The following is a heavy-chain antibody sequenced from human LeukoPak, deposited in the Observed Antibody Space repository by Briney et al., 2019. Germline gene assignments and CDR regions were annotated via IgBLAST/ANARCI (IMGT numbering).Heavy chain of an antibody. Sequence: PSETLSLTCAVSGGSISSTNWWSWVRQPPGKGLEWIGEIYRSGTTNYKPSLKSRVTISLDKSRNHFSLKLTSVTAADSAVYYCARRSPYSTGWSSYFDYWGQGALVTVSS. CDR1: GGSISSTNW. D-gene: IGHD6-19*01. V-gene: IGHV4-4*02. J-gene: IGHJ4*02. CDR2: IYRSGTT. CDR3: ARRSPYSTGWSSYFDY.